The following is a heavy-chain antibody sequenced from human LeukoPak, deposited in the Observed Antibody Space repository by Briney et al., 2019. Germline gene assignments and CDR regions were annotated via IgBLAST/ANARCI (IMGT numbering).Heavy chain of an antibody. J-gene: IGHJ4*02. D-gene: IGHD3-3*01. CDR1: GFTFSSYG. Sequence: GRSLRLSCAASGFTFSSYGMHWVRQAPGKGLEWVAVIWYGGSNKYYADSVKGRFTISRDNSKNTLYLQMNSLRAEDTAVYYCAKDIDDFWSGPSYWGQGTLVTVSS. CDR3: AKDIDDFWSGPSY. CDR2: IWYGGSNK. V-gene: IGHV3-30*18.